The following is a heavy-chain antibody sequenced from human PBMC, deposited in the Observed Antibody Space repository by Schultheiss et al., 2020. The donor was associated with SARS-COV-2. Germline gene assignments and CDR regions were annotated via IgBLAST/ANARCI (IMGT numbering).Heavy chain of an antibody. Sequence: SETLSLTCAVSGGSISSSNWWSWVRQPPGKGLEWIGEINHSGSTNYNPSLKSRVTISVDTSKNQFSLKLSSVTAADTAVYYCAREGRIQLWLPVTSGVPRVDYYYYMDVWGKGTTVTVSS. CDR1: GGSISSSNW. J-gene: IGHJ6*03. D-gene: IGHD5-18*01. CDR3: AREGRIQLWLPVTSGVPRVDYYYYMDV. CDR2: INHSGST. V-gene: IGHV4-4*02.